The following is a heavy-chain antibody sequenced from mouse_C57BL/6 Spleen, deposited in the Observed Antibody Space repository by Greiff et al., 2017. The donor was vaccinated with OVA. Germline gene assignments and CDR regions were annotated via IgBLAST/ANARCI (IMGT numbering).Heavy chain of an antibody. V-gene: IGHV1-53*01. D-gene: IGHD4-1*01. CDR3: ARFLHWEGYYFDY. Sequence: VQLQQSGTELVKPGASVKLSCKASGYTFTSYWMHWVKQRPGQGLEWIGNINPSNGGTNYNEKFKSKATLTVDKSSSTAYMQLSSLTSEDSAVYYCARFLHWEGYYFDYWGQGTTLTVSS. J-gene: IGHJ2*01. CDR2: INPSNGGT. CDR1: GYTFTSYW.